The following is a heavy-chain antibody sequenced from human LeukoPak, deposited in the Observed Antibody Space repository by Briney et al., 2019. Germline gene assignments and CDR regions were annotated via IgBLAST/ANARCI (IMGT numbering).Heavy chain of an antibody. D-gene: IGHD5/OR15-5a*01. CDR1: GGSISSNY. V-gene: IGHV4-59*01. Sequence: SQTLSLTCTVSGGSISSNYWSWIRQPPGKGLEWIGYIFYSGSTNYNPSLKSRDTISVDTSKNQFSLKLSSVTAADTAVYYCARVRPIYPLYYFDYWGQGTLVTVSS. CDR3: ARVRPIYPLYYFDY. J-gene: IGHJ4*02. CDR2: IFYSGST.